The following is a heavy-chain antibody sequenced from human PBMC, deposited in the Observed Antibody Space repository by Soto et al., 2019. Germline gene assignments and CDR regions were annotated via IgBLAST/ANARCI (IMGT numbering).Heavy chain of an antibody. V-gene: IGHV3-64D*08. J-gene: IGHJ4*02. CDR2: ISSSGDNT. CDR3: SRHMSPNIAVAGS. Sequence: GGSLRLSCSASGFTFGSYAMHWVRQAPGKGLEYVSAISSSGDNTYYPDSVKGRFTISRDNSKNTPHLQMSSLRVEDTAVYCCSRHMSPNIAVAGSWGQGTQVTVSS. D-gene: IGHD6-19*01. CDR1: GFTFGSYA.